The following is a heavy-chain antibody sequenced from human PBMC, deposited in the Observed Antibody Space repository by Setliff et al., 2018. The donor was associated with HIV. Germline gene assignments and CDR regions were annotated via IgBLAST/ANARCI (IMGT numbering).Heavy chain of an antibody. CDR1: GGSISSGGYY. D-gene: IGHD3-10*01. CDR2: IYYSGST. Sequence: TLSLTCTVSGGSISSGGYYWSWIRQHPGKGLEWIGYIYYSGSTYYNPSLKSRVTISVDTSKNQVSLKLRSVTAADTAFYYCARVRGGSSRGFLDYWGLGTLVTVSS. CDR3: ARVRGGSSRGFLDY. J-gene: IGHJ4*02. V-gene: IGHV4-31*03.